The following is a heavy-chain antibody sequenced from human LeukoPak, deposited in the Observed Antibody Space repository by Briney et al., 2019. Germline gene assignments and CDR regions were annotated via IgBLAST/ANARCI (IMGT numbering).Heavy chain of an antibody. CDR1: GGSISSGSYY. Sequence: SETLSLTCTVSGGSISSGSYYWSWIRQPAGKGLEWIGRIYTSGSTNYNPSLKSRVTISVDTSKNQFSLKLSSVTAADTAVYYCARDFVGQQGDRDKYYFDYWGQGTLVTVSS. J-gene: IGHJ4*02. V-gene: IGHV4-61*02. CDR2: IYTSGST. CDR3: ARDFVGQQGDRDKYYFDY. D-gene: IGHD3-16*01.